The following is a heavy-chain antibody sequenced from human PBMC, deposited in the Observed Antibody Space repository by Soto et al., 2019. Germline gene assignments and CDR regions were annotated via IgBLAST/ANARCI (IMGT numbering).Heavy chain of an antibody. CDR3: VRQGFGRLHGLVDV. CDR1: DDSSSSYK. J-gene: IGHJ6*02. D-gene: IGHD3-10*01. CDR2: IDSNGGT. Sequence: QVQLQESGPGLVKPSETLSLTCTVSDDSSSSYKWSWIRQPPGRRLEWIGYIDSNGGTSYNPSLQSRVTISIDTSTTQLSLQLSSVTAAGTAVYYCVRQGFGRLHGLVDVWCQGTTVTVSS. V-gene: IGHV4-59*08.